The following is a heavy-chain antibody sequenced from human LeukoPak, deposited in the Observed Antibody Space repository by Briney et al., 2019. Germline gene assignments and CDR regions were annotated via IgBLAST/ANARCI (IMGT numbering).Heavy chain of an antibody. CDR2: ISYDGSNK. CDR3: AKQQRWLQLGGYFDY. CDR1: GFTFSISG. J-gene: IGHJ4*02. D-gene: IGHD5-24*01. Sequence: GGSLRLSCAASGFTFSISGMHWVRQAPGKGLEWVAVISYDGSNKYYADSVKGRFTISRDNSKNTLYLQMNSLRAEDTAVYYCAKQQRWLQLGGYFDYWGQGTLVTVSS. V-gene: IGHV3-30*18.